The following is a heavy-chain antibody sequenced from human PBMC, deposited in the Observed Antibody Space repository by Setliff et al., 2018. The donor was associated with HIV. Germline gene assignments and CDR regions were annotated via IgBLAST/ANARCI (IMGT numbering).Heavy chain of an antibody. CDR2: INPSGGST. V-gene: IGHV1-46*01. D-gene: IGHD7-27*01. J-gene: IGHJ4*02. Sequence: ASVKVSCKASGYTFTFYSMHWVRQAPGQRLEWMGWINPSGGSTSHAQKFQGRVNMTRDTSTSTVHMEVSSLRSEDTAVYYCARQVGNKVLFDSWGQGTLVTVSS. CDR1: GYTFTFYS. CDR3: ARQVGNKVLFDS.